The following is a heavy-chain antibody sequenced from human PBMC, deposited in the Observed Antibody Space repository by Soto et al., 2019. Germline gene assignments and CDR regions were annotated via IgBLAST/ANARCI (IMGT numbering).Heavy chain of an antibody. J-gene: IGHJ6*03. CDR1: AFTFSRHG. D-gene: IGHD3-10*01. CDR3: ARERTFGENNHNYMDV. CDR2: IWSDGSNQ. Sequence: QVQLVESGGGVVQPGGSLSLSCAASAFTFSRHGMPWVRQAPGKGLQWVGVIWSDGSNQRYAESVKGRFTISRDNSKNTLYLQMNSLRAEDTAVYYCARERTFGENNHNYMDVWGTGITVTVSS. V-gene: IGHV3-33*01.